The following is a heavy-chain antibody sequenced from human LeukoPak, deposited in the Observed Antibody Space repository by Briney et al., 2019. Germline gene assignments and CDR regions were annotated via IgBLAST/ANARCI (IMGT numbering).Heavy chain of an antibody. D-gene: IGHD3-3*01. V-gene: IGHV3-48*01. CDR3: ARDERIFGVVINYNWFDP. J-gene: IGHJ5*02. Sequence: GGSLRLSCAASGFTFSSYSMNWVRQAPGKGLEWVSYISSSSTIYYADSVKGRFTISRDNAKNSLYLQMNSLRAEDTAVYYCARDERIFGVVINYNWFDPWGQGTLVTVSS. CDR1: GFTFSSYS. CDR2: ISSSSTI.